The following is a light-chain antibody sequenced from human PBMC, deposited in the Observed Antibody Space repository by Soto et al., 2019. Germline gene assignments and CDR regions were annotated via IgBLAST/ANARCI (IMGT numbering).Light chain of an antibody. Sequence: DIQMTQSPSSLSASVGDRVTITCRASQSIGSYLNWYQHKPGRAPKVLIFAASSLQSEVPSRFSGSGSGAEFTLNISNLQPEDFATYYCQQSYTTPRTFGQGTRLEIK. V-gene: IGKV1-39*01. CDR3: QQSYTTPRT. J-gene: IGKJ2*01. CDR2: AAS. CDR1: QSIGSY.